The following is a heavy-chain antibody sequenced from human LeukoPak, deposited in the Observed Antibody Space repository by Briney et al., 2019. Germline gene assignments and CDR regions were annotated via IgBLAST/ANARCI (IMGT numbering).Heavy chain of an antibody. CDR1: GFTFSSYS. D-gene: IGHD3-22*01. V-gene: IGHV3-21*01. J-gene: IGHJ6*02. Sequence: PGGSLRLSCAASGFTFSSYSMNWVRQAPGKGLEWVSSISSSSSYIYYADSVKGRFTISRDNAKNSLYLQMNSLRAVDTAVYYCARGRHRYDSSGYYYYYGMDVWGQGTTVTVSS. CDR2: ISSSSSYI. CDR3: ARGRHRYDSSGYYYYYGMDV.